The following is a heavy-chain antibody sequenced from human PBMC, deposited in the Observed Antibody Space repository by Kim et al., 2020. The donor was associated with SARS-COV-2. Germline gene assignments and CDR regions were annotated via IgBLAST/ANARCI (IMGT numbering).Heavy chain of an antibody. J-gene: IGHJ5*01. CDR3: ATNFYDASGYSSEGQNNWF. CDR1: KYLFTAYY. Sequence: ASVKVSCKASKYLFTAYYIHWVRQAPGQGLEWIGWINPNGGGTRYGQKFHGRVVMTRDTSIDTAYMDLSGLTFNDTAVYYFATNFYDASGYSSEGQNNWF. V-gene: IGHV1-2*02. CDR2: INPNGGGT. D-gene: IGHD3-22*01.